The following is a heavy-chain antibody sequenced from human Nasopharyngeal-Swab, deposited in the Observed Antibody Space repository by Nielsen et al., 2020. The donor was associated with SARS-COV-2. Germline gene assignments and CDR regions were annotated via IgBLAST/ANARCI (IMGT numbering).Heavy chain of an antibody. D-gene: IGHD7-27*01. V-gene: IGHV4-39*01. J-gene: IGHJ4*02. CDR1: GASITTSSYS. Sequence: SETLSLTCIVSGASITTSSYSWGCIRQPPGKILEYIGRVINLGTLDYNPSLKSRVSMSVDTSKNQFSLNLNSVTAADAAVYFCARQRPHSTGDKKGFDFWGQGTLVTVSS. CDR2: VINLGTL. CDR3: ARQRPHSTGDKKGFDF.